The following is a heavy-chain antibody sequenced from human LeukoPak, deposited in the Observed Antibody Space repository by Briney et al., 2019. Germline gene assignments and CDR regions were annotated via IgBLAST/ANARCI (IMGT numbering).Heavy chain of an antibody. CDR2: ISGSGGNS. J-gene: IGHJ4*02. CDR1: GFTFSSYA. Sequence: GGSLRLSCAASGFTFSSYAMSWVRQAPGRGLEWVSLISGSGGNSYYADSAKGRFTISRDNSKNTLYLQMNSLRAEDTAVFYCAKAQYSGYDSDFDYWGQGTLVTVSS. CDR3: AKAQYSGYDSDFDY. D-gene: IGHD5-12*01. V-gene: IGHV3-23*01.